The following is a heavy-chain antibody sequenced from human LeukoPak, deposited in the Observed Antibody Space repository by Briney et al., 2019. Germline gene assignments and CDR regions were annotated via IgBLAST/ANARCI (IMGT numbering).Heavy chain of an antibody. CDR1: GGSISSYY. J-gene: IGHJ4*02. V-gene: IGHV4-59*01. D-gene: IGHD4-23*01. CDR2: IYYSGST. Sequence: PSETLSLTCTVSGGSISSYYWSWIRRPPGKGLEWIGYIYYSGSTNYNPSLKSRVTISVDTSKNQFSLKLSSVTAADTAVYYCARIGNGYFDYWGPGTLVTVSS. CDR3: ARIGNGYFDY.